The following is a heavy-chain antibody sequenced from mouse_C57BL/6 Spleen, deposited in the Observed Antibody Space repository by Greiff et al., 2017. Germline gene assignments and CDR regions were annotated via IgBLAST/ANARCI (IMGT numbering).Heavy chain of an antibody. V-gene: IGHV7-3*01. CDR3: ARSPRDGYFDV. D-gene: IGHD3-3*01. J-gene: IGHJ1*03. CDR2: IRNKANGYTT. Sequence: DVKLQESGGGLVQPGGSLSLSCAASGFTFTDYYMSWVRQPPGKALEWLGFIRNKANGYTTEYSASVKGRFTISRDNSQSILYLQMNALRAEDSATYYCARSPRDGYFDVWGTGTTVTVSS. CDR1: GFTFTDYY.